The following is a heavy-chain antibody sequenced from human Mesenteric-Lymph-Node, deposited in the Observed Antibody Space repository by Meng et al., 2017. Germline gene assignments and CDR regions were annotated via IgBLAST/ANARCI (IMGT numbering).Heavy chain of an antibody. CDR3: ASNPTGTRGNWFDP. CDR2: IYYSGST. CDR1: GGSMRSGDYY. J-gene: IGHJ5*02. D-gene: IGHD1-7*01. V-gene: IGHV4-30-4*01. Sequence: LQESGPGLVKPSQPLYPTCTVSGGSMRSGDYYWSWIRQPPGKGREWIGYIYYSGSTYHNPSLKRRVTITVDTSKNQFSLKLSSVTAADTAVYYCASNPTGTRGNWFDPWGQGTLVTVSS.